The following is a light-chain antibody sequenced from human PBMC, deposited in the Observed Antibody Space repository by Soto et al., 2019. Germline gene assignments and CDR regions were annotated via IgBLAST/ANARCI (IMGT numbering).Light chain of an antibody. CDR3: QNYHLALGT. J-gene: IGKJ5*01. CDR2: GAS. Sequence: DIQMTQSPSSLSASVGDTVTITCRASQDIINHLAWYQQRPGKVPNLLIYGASTLHSGVPSRFRGSGSGTHFTLTISSLQPEDDATYYCQNYHLALGTFGQGTRLEIK. V-gene: IGKV1-27*01. CDR1: QDIINH.